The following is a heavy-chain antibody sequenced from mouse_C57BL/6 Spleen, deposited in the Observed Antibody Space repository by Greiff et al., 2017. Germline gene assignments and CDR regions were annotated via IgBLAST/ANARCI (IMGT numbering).Heavy chain of an antibody. Sequence: VQLQQPGAELVMPGASVKLSCKASGYTFTSYWLHWVKQRPGQGLEWIGEIDPSDSYTNYNHKFNGKSTLTVDKSSSTAYMQLSSLTSEDSAVYYCARWGLGRFADWGQGTLVTVSA. CDR1: GYTFTSYW. D-gene: IGHD4-1*01. V-gene: IGHV1-69*01. J-gene: IGHJ3*01. CDR3: ARWGLGRFAD. CDR2: IDPSDSYT.